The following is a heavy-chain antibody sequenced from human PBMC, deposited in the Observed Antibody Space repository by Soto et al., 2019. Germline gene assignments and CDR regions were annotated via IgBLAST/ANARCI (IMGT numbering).Heavy chain of an antibody. CDR3: VKARYYYDSSGYYSA. CDR1: GFTFSSYA. J-gene: IGHJ5*02. CDR2: ISSNGGST. V-gene: IGHV3-64D*06. Sequence: PGGSLRLSCSASGFTFSSYAMHWVRLAPGKGLEYVSAISSNGGSTYYADSVKGRFTISRDNSKNTLYLQMSSLRAEDTAVYYCVKARYYYDSSGYYSAWGQGTLVTVSS. D-gene: IGHD3-22*01.